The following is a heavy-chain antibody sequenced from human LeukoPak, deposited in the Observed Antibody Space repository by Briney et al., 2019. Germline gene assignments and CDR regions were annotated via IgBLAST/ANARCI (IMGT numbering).Heavy chain of an antibody. CDR3: ARVLWYGEPYFDY. CDR2: ISSSGSTI. D-gene: IGHD3-10*01. Sequence: GGSLRLSCAASGFTFSSYEMNWVRQAPGKGLEWVSYISSSGSTIYYADSAKGRFTISRDNAKNSLYLQMNSLRAEDTAVYYCARVLWYGEPYFDYWGQGTLVTVSS. V-gene: IGHV3-48*03. CDR1: GFTFSSYE. J-gene: IGHJ4*02.